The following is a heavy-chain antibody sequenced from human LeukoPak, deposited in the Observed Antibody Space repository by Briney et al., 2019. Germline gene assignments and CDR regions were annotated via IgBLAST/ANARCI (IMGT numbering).Heavy chain of an antibody. CDR2: IYTSGST. J-gene: IGHJ4*02. CDR3: ARGPNDYSNYGDFDY. CDR1: GGSISSYY. V-gene: IGHV4-4*07. Sequence: PSETLSLTCTVSGGSISSYYWSWIRQPAGKGLEWIGRIYTSGSTNYNPPLKSRVTMSVDTSKNQFSLKLSSVTAADTAVYYCARGPNDYSNYGDFDYWGQGTLVTVSS. D-gene: IGHD4-11*01.